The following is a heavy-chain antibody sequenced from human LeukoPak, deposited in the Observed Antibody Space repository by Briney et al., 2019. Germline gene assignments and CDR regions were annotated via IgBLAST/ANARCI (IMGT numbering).Heavy chain of an antibody. CDR1: GFTVSSNY. CDR3: AGRTTGDDY. CDR2: ISSSGLTM. Sequence: PGGSLRLSCAASGFTVSSNYMSWVRQVPGRGLEWVSYISSSGLTMYYADSVKGRFTISRDNAKNSLYLQMNSLRAEDTGVYYCAGRTTGDDYWGQGTLVTVSS. D-gene: IGHD4-17*01. V-gene: IGHV3-11*04. J-gene: IGHJ4*02.